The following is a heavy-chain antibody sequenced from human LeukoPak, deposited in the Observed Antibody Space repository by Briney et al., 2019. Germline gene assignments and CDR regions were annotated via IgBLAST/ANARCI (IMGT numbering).Heavy chain of an antibody. CDR1: GSTFSDYA. J-gene: IGHJ4*02. V-gene: IGHV3-49*04. D-gene: IGHD6-19*01. Sequence: GGSLRLSCTASGSTFSDYAMTWVRQAPGKGLEWVGFIRNKANGGTADYAASVKGRFTISRDDSKTIAYLQMNSLKTEDTAVYYCSRAYSTGWLGINDYWGQGALVTVSS. CDR2: IRNKANGGTA. CDR3: SRAYSTGWLGINDY.